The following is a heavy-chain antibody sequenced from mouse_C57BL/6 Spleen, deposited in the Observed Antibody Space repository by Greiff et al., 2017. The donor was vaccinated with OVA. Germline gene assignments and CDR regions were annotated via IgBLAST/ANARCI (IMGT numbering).Heavy chain of an antibody. Sequence: QVQLQQSGTELVKPGASVKLSCKASGYTFTSYWMHWVKQRPGQGLEWIGNINPSNGGTNYNEKFKSKATLTVDKSSSTAYMQLSSLTSEDSAVYYCARGEGYYYGSSYGYFDVWGTGTTVTVSS. CDR1: GYTFTSYW. D-gene: IGHD1-1*01. J-gene: IGHJ1*03. CDR3: ARGEGYYYGSSYGYFDV. CDR2: INPSNGGT. V-gene: IGHV1-53*01.